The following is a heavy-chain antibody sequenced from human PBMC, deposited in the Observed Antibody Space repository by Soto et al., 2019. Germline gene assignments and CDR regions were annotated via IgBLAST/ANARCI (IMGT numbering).Heavy chain of an antibody. V-gene: IGHV3-30*18. CDR3: AKGYSSSWYDAFDI. CDR1: AFTFSSYG. CDR2: ISYDGSNK. J-gene: IGHJ3*02. Sequence: QVQLVESGGGVVQPGGSLRLSCAASAFTFSSYGMHWVRQTPGKGLEWVAIISYDGSNKYYADSVKGRFTISRDNSKNTLYLQMNSLRAEDTAVYYCAKGYSSSWYDAFDIWGQGTMVTVSP. D-gene: IGHD6-13*01.